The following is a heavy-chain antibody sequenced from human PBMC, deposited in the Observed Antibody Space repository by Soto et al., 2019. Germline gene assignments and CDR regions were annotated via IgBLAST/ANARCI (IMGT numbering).Heavy chain of an antibody. V-gene: IGHV1-58*02. Sequence: SVKVSCKASGFTFINSAIQWVRQARGQRLEWIGWIVVGSGRTDYAQKFQERLTITRDMSTSTAYMELSSLRLEDTAVYYCAAVQGGGATSHFWGQGSLVTVSS. J-gene: IGHJ4*02. D-gene: IGHD1-26*01. CDR3: AAVQGGGATSHF. CDR1: GFTFINSA. CDR2: IVVGSGRT.